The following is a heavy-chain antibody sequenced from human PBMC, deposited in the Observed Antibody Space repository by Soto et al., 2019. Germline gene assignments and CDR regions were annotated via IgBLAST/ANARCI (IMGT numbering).Heavy chain of an antibody. CDR3: ASSFVDTAMVPAYYYYYGMDV. D-gene: IGHD5-18*01. J-gene: IGHJ6*02. CDR2: IYYSGST. Sequence: SETLSLTCTVSGGSVSSGSYYWSWIRQPGKGLEWIGCIYYSGSTNYNPSHKSRVTISVDTSKNQFSLKLSSVTAADTAVYYCASSFVDTAMVPAYYYYYGMDVWGQGTTVTVSS. CDR1: GGSVSSGSYY. V-gene: IGHV4-61*01.